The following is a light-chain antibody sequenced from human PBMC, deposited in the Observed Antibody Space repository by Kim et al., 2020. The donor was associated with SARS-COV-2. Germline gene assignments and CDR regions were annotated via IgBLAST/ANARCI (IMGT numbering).Light chain of an antibody. V-gene: IGLV3-1*01. CDR2: QDG. Sequence: SYELTQPPSVSVSPGQTASITCSGDKLGDKYACWYQKKPGQSPVLVIYQDGKRPSGIPERFSGSNSGNTATLTISGTQAMDEADYYCQAWDSSTVVFGGGTQLTVL. CDR3: QAWDSSTVV. J-gene: IGLJ2*01. CDR1: KLGDKY.